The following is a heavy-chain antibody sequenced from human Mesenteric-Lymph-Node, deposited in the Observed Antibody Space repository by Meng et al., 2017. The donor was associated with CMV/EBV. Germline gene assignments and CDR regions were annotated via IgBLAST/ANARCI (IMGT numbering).Heavy chain of an antibody. J-gene: IGHJ4*01. D-gene: IGHD6-19*01. CDR2: INPNSGGT. CDR3: AMPYSSGWYLDY. Sequence: ASVKVSCKASGYTFTGYYMHWVRQAPGQGLEWMGWINPNSGGTNYAQKFQGRVTMTRDTSISTAYMELSRLRSDDTAVYYCAMPYSSGWYLDYWGHGTLVTVSS. V-gene: IGHV1-2*02. CDR1: GYTFTGYY.